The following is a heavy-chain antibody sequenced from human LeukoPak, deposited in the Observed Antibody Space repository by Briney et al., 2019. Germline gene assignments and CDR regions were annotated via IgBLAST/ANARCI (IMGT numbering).Heavy chain of an antibody. J-gene: IGHJ4*02. V-gene: IGHV1-8*01. CDR3: ARNDYGSGSPSLDY. Sequence: ASVKVSCKASGYTFTSYDINWVRQATGQGLEWMGWMNPNSGNTGYAQKFRGRVTMTRNTSISTAYMELSSLRSEDTAVYYCARNDYGSGSPSLDYWGQGTLVTVSS. CDR1: GYTFTSYD. D-gene: IGHD3-10*01. CDR2: MNPNSGNT.